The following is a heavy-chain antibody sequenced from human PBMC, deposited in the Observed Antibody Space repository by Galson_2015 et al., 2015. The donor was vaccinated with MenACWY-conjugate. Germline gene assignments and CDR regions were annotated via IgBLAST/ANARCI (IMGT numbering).Heavy chain of an antibody. CDR1: GYTFTTCG. D-gene: IGHD2-8*02. CDR2: IGTNHGTGKYGDT. CDR3: AREWCCPGGGCYTCFDP. V-gene: IGHV1-18*01. J-gene: IGHJ5*02. Sequence: SVKVSCKASGYTFTTCGISWVRQARGQGLEWVGWIGTNHGTGKYGDTNYAQKFRDRVTLTADTSTSTAYLELRSLRSDDSAVYVCAREWCCPGGGCYTCFDPWGQGSLVTVSS.